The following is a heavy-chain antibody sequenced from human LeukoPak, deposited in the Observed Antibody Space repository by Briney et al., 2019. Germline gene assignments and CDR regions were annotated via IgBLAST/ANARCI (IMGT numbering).Heavy chain of an antibody. V-gene: IGHV1-2*02. CDR2: INPNSGGT. J-gene: IGHJ4*02. D-gene: IGHD1-14*01. CDR3: ARDRSLGFTNSPDFYFFDY. CDR1: GYTFTGYY. Sequence: ASVKASCKASGYTFTGYYIHWVRQAPGQGLEWMAWINPNSGGTIYAQKFQDRVTVTRDTSINTAYMELSRLTSDDTAVYFCARDRSLGFTNSPDFYFFDYWGRGTLVTVSS.